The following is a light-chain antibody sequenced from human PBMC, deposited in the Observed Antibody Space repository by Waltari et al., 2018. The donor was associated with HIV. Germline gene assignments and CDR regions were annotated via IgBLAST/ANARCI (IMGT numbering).Light chain of an antibody. Sequence: QSFLTQPPSASGTPGQTVTISCSGSSSNIENDNVYWYQQLPGMTPKLLIYKNFLRPSGVPDRFAASKSGTSASLTISGLRSADEADYYCVGWDSSLSAYVFGAWTKVAVL. CDR3: VGWDSSLSAYV. V-gene: IGLV1-47*01. CDR2: KNF. CDR1: SSNIENDN. J-gene: IGLJ1*01.